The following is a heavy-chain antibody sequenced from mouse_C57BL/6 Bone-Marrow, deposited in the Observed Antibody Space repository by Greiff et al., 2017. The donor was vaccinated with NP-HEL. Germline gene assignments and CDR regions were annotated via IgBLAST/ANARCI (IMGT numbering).Heavy chain of an antibody. D-gene: IGHD1-1*01. CDR3: ARYYYGSRGVYFDV. CDR1: GYTFTSYW. V-gene: IGHV1-72*01. J-gene: IGHJ1*03. Sequence: QVQLQQPGADLVKPGASVKLSCKASGYTFTSYWMHWVKQRPGRGLEWIGRIDPNSGGTKFNEKFKTKATLTVAKPASTAYMQLCSLTSADSAVYYGARYYYGSRGVYFDVWGTGTTVTVSS. CDR2: IDPNSGGT.